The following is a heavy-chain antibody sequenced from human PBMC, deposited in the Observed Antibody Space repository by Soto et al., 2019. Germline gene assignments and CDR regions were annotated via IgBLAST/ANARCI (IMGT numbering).Heavy chain of an antibody. V-gene: IGHV3-9*02. CDR2: IYYNSKRV. D-gene: IGHD1-1*01. Sequence: EVQLVESGGGLVQPGRSLRLSCAASGFTSNDYAMHWVRQVPGKGLEWVSGIYYNSKRVGYADSVKGRFTISRDNAKNSLYLQTNRLRPEDTALYYCTKDIQPGGAYYCGRGPLVTVAS. J-gene: IGHJ4*02. CDR1: GFTSNDYA. CDR3: TKDIQPGGAYY.